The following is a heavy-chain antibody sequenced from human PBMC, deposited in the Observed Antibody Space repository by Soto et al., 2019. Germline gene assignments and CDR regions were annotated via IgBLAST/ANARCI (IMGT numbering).Heavy chain of an antibody. J-gene: IGHJ1*01. CDR3: ARGRLTYYYGSGSYREYFQH. Sequence: SETLSLTCAVYGGSFSGYYWSWIRQPPGKGLEWIGEINHSGSTNYNPSLKSRVTISVDTSKNQFSLKLSSVTAVDTAVYYCARGRLTYYYGSGSYREYFQHWGQGTLVTVSS. V-gene: IGHV4-34*01. CDR1: GGSFSGYY. D-gene: IGHD3-10*01. CDR2: INHSGST.